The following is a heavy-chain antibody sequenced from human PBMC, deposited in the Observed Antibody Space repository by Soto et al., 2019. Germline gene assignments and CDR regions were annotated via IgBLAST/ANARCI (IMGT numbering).Heavy chain of an antibody. V-gene: IGHV4-59*01. J-gene: IGHJ6*02. CDR3: ANTLYSMAV. CDR2: IYYSGST. CDR1: GGSISSYY. Sequence: SETLSLTCTVSGGSISSYYWSWIRQPPGKGLEWIGYIYYSGSTNYNPSLKSRVTISVDTSKNQFSLKLSSVTAADTAVYYCANTLYSMAVWGQGTTVTVSS. D-gene: IGHD2-2*02.